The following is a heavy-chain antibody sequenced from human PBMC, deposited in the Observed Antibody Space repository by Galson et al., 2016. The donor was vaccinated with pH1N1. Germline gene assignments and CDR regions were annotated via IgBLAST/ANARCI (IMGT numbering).Heavy chain of an antibody. D-gene: IGHD3-22*01. Sequence: SVKVSCKASGGTFGSYGINWVRQAPGQGLEWMGGIIPIFNTAKYAQNFQGRVTITADESTTTAYRELNSLRSEDTAVYYCAREDYYDTDLSDWYFDLWGRGTLLTVSS. V-gene: IGHV1-69*13. CDR2: IIPIFNTA. CDR3: AREDYYDTDLSDWYFDL. CDR1: GGTFGSYG. J-gene: IGHJ2*01.